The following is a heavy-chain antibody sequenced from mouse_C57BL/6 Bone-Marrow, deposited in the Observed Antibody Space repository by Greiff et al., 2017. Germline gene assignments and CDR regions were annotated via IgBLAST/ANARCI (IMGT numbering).Heavy chain of an antibody. D-gene: IGHD4-1*01. CDR1: GFNIKDDY. V-gene: IGHV14-4*01. CDR2: IDPENGDT. CDR3: TKGWDE. J-gene: IGHJ2*01. Sequence: EVKLVESGAELVRPGASVKLSCTASGFNIKDDYMHWVKQRPEQGLEWIGWIDPENGDTEYASKFQGKATITADTSSNTAYLQLSSLTSEDTAVYYCTKGWDEGGQGTTLTVSS.